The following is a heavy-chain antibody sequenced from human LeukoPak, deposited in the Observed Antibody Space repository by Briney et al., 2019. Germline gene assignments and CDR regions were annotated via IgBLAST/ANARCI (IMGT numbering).Heavy chain of an antibody. D-gene: IGHD3-10*01. CDR1: GFTFSSYG. CDR2: IWYDGSNK. J-gene: IGHJ5*02. CDR3: ARDYYYGSGSYYIAPPGYNWFDP. V-gene: IGHV3-33*01. Sequence: TGGSLRLSCAASGFTFSSYGMHWVRQAPGKGLEWVAVIWYDGSNKYYADSVKGRFTISRDNSKNTLYLQMNSLRAEDTAVYYCARDYYYGSGSYYIAPPGYNWFDPWGQGTLVTVSS.